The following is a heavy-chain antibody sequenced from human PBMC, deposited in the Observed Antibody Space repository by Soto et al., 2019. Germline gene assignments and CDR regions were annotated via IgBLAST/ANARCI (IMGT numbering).Heavy chain of an antibody. CDR3: ARDGWRGLAYYFDF. D-gene: IGHD5-12*01. J-gene: IGHJ4*02. Sequence: ASVKVCCKASGYTFTSYAMHWVRQAPGKRLEWMGWINAGNGNTKYSQKFQGRVTITRDTSASTAYMELSSLRSEYTAVYYCARDGWRGLAYYFDFWGQGTLVTVSS. V-gene: IGHV1-3*01. CDR2: INAGNGNT. CDR1: GYTFTSYA.